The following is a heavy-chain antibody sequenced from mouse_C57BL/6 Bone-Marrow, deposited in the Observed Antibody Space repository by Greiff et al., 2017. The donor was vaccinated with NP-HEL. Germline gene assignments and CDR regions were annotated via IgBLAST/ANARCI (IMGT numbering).Heavy chain of an antibody. V-gene: IGHV1-18*01. J-gene: IGHJ1*03. CDR1: GYTFTDYN. Sequence: VQLKESGPELVKPGASVKIPCKASGYTFTDYNMYWVKQSHGKSLEWIGDINPNNGGTIYNQKFKGKAKLTVDKSSSTAYMELRSLTSEDTAVYYCARRALTGIWYFDVWGTGTTVTVSS. CDR3: ARRALTGIWYFDV. D-gene: IGHD4-1*01. CDR2: INPNNGGT.